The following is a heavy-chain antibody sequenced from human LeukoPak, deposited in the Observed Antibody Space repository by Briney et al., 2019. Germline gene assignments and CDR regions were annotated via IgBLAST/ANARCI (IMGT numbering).Heavy chain of an antibody. D-gene: IGHD2-2*01. CDR2: IIPIFGTA. V-gene: IGHV1-69*05. Sequence: SVKVSCKASGGTFSSYAISWVRQAPGQGLEWMGGIIPIFGTANYAQKFQGRVTITTDESTSTAYMELSSLRSEDTAVHYCASSAPCSSTSCSPYYFDYWGQGTLVTVSS. J-gene: IGHJ4*02. CDR1: GGTFSSYA. CDR3: ASSAPCSSTSCSPYYFDY.